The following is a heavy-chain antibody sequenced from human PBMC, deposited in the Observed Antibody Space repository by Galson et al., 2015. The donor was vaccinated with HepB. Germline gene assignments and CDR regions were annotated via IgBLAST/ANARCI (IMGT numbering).Heavy chain of an antibody. Sequence: SLRLSCAASGFTFDDYAMHWVRQAPGKGLEWVSGISWNSGSIGYADSVKGRFTISRDNAKNSLYLQMNSLRAEDTALYYCAKDISSGWYVQEGAFDIWGQGTMVTVSS. CDR2: ISWNSGSI. V-gene: IGHV3-9*01. J-gene: IGHJ3*02. D-gene: IGHD6-19*01. CDR3: AKDISSGWYVQEGAFDI. CDR1: GFTFDDYA.